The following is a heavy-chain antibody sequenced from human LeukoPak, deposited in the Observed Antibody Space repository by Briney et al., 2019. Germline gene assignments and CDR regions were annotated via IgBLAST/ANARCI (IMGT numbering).Heavy chain of an antibody. CDR2: IYPGDSDT. D-gene: IGHD6-13*01. CDR1: GYSFTSYW. CDR3: ARGTSLEQQLIYWFDP. V-gene: IGHV5-51*01. Sequence: GESLKISCKGSGYSFTSYWIGWVRQMPGKGLEWMGIIYPGDSDTRYSPSFQGQVTISADKSISTAYLQWSSLKASDTAMYYCARGTSLEQQLIYWFDPWGQGTLVTVSS. J-gene: IGHJ5*02.